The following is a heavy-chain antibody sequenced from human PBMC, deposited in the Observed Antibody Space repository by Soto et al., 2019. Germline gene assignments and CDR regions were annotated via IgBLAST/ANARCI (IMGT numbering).Heavy chain of an antibody. CDR3: ARAYYDFWSGYHRPSFDY. D-gene: IGHD3-3*01. CDR1: GGSISSYY. V-gene: IGHV4-59*01. J-gene: IGHJ4*02. Sequence: PSETLSLTCTVSGGSISSYYWSWIRQPPGKGLEWIGYIYYSGSTNYNPSLKSRVTISVDTSKNQFSLKLSSVTAADTAVYYCARAYYDFWSGYHRPSFDYWGQGTLVTVSS. CDR2: IYYSGST.